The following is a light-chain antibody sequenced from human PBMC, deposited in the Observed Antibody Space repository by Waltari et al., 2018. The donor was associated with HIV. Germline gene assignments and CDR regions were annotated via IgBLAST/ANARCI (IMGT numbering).Light chain of an antibody. CDR3: AAWDTSVRGCV. CDR1: PNTVDNHE. V-gene: IGLV10-54*01. J-gene: IGLJ3*02. Sequence: GLTQPPSLSKSLRQTAIITCDGDPNTVDNHEVSWFHQHLGRPPNLISYKNEHRTSGMSGKFSTITSGDTSYLTISSLQSEDEADYFCAAWDTSVRGCVFGGGTKLTVL. CDR2: KNE.